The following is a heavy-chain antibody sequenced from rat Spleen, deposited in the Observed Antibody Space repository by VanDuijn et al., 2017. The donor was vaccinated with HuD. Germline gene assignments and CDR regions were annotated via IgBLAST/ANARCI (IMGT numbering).Heavy chain of an antibody. D-gene: IGHD1-10*01. CDR1: GFSLMDYS. V-gene: IGHV3-3*01. Sequence: VQLKESGPGLVQPSQTLSLTCTVSGFSLMDYSVHWVRQPPGKGLEWMGYINSEGTTNYNPSLKSRISITRDTSKNQFFLQVNSVTTEDTATYYGARDNNYKAYWGQGVMVTVSS. J-gene: IGHJ2*01. CDR3: ARDNNYKAY. CDR2: INSEGTT.